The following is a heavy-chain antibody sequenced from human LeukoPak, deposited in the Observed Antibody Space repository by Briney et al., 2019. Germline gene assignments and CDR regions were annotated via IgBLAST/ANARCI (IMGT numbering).Heavy chain of an antibody. CDR1: GFTFSSYY. D-gene: IGHD6-13*01. CDR3: ARLFGIGAATRFLF. V-gene: IGHV3-7*05. Sequence: GGSLRLSCTASGFTFSSYYMNWVRQAPGKGLEWVANINQDGSEKYYVDSVKGRFTISRDNAKNSLYLQMNSLRAEDTAVYYCARLFGIGAATRFLFWGRGTLVTVSS. CDR2: INQDGSEK. J-gene: IGHJ4*02.